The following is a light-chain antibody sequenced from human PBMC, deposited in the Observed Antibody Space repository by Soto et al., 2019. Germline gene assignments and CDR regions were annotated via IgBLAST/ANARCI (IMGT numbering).Light chain of an antibody. Sequence: DIQMTQSPSSLSASVGDRVTITCRATQAISNYLAWYQQKPGKGPKVLIYAASALRSGVPSRFSGSGSGTDFTLTISSLQPEDVATYYCQKYNSAPYTFGQGTKLEIK. CDR2: AAS. CDR1: QAISNY. J-gene: IGKJ2*01. V-gene: IGKV1-27*01. CDR3: QKYNSAPYT.